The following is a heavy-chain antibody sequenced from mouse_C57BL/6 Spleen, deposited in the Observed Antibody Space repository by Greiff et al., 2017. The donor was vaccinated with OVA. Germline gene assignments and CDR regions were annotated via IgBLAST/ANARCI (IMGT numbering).Heavy chain of an antibody. J-gene: IGHJ1*03. CDR3: ARGPDPGYFDV. V-gene: IGHV1-47*01. Sequence: QVHVKQSGAELVKPGASVKMSCKASGYTFTTYPIEWMKQNHGKSLEWIGNFHPYNDDTKYNDKFKGKATLTVEKSSSTVYLELSRLTSDDSAVYYCARGPDPGYFDVWGTGTTVTVSS. CDR1: GYTFTTYP. CDR2: FHPYNDDT.